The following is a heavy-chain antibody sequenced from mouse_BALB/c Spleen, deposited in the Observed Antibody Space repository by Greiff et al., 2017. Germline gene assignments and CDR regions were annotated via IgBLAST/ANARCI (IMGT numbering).Heavy chain of an antibody. CDR1: GFSLTSYG. D-gene: IGHD2-14*01. CDR2: IWSGGST. CDR3: ARPYYRYGFAY. J-gene: IGHJ3*01. V-gene: IGHV2-4-1*01. Sequence: QVQLKESGPGLVQPSQSLSITCTVSGFSLTSYGVHWVRQSPGKGLEWLGVIWSGGSTDYNAAIISRLSISKDNSKSQVFFKMNSLQADDTAIYYCARPYYRYGFAYWGQGTLVTVSA.